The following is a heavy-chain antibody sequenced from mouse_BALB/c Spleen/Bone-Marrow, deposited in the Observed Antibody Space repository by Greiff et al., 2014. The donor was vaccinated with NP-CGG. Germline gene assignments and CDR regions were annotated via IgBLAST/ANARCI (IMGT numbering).Heavy chain of an antibody. Sequence: VMLVESGPGLVAPSQSLSITCTVPGFSLTSYGVHWVRQPPGKGLEWLVVIWSDGNTTYNSALKSRLSISKDNSKSQVFLKMNSLQTDDTAMYYCARNPYGNYAMDYWGQGTSVTVSS. CDR3: ARNPYGNYAMDY. CDR2: IWSDGNT. J-gene: IGHJ4*01. CDR1: GFSLTSYG. V-gene: IGHV2-6*02. D-gene: IGHD2-10*02.